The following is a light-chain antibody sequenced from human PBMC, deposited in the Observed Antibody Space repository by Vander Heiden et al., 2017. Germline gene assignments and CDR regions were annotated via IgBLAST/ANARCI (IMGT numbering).Light chain of an antibody. CDR2: LGS. Sequence: DIVMTQSPFSLPVTPGAPASISCRSSQSLLHSNGYNYLDWYLQKPGQSPQLLIYLGSNRASGVPDRFSGSGSGTDFTLKISRVEAEDVGVYYCMQALQTPWTFGQGTKVEIK. V-gene: IGKV2-28*01. CDR1: QSLLHSNGYNY. J-gene: IGKJ1*01. CDR3: MQALQTPWT.